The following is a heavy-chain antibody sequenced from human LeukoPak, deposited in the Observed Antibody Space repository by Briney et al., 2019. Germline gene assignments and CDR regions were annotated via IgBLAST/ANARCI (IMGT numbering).Heavy chain of an antibody. CDR2: IKQDGSEK. Sequence: GGSLRLSCAASGFTFSSYWMSWVRQAPGKGLEWVANIKQDGSEKYYVDSVKGRFTISRDNAKNSLYLQMNSLRAEDTAVYHCARAPIAAALDYWGQGTLVTVSS. CDR3: ARAPIAAALDY. V-gene: IGHV3-7*01. J-gene: IGHJ4*02. D-gene: IGHD6-13*01. CDR1: GFTFSSYW.